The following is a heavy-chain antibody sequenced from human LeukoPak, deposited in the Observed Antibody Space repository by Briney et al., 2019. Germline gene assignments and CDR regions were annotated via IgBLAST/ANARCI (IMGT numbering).Heavy chain of an antibody. J-gene: IGHJ4*02. CDR3: ARHRVVVVAATPMLRYFDY. CDR2: IYYSGST. CDR1: GGSISSSSYY. V-gene: IGHV4-39*01. D-gene: IGHD2-15*01. Sequence: SETLSLTCTVSGGSISSSSYYSGRIRQPPGKGLEWIGSIYYSGSTYYNASLKSRVTISVDTSKNQFYMKLSSVTAADTAVYYCARHRVVVVAATPMLRYFDYWGQGTLVTVSS.